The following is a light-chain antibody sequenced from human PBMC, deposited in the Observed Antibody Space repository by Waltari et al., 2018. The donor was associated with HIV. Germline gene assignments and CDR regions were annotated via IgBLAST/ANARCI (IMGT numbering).Light chain of an antibody. CDR1: SSDVGSHKF. CDR2: EGT. CDR3: CSYAGNNTLV. J-gene: IGLJ3*02. V-gene: IGLV2-23*01. Sequence: QSALTQPASVSGSPGQSITISCTGTSSDVGSHKFVSWYQQHPGKAPKFMIYEGTKRPSGVSNRFSGSKSGNTASLTISGLQAEDEADYHCCSYAGNNTLVFGGGTKLTVI.